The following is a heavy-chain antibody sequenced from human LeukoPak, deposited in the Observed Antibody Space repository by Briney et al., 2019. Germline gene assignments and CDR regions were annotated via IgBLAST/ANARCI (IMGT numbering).Heavy chain of an antibody. CDR3: ARGANYDILTGYMYYFDY. Sequence: GGSLRLSCAASGFSFSTYWMHWVRQAPGEGLEWVSVIYSGGSTYYADSVKGRFTISRDNSKNTLYLQMNSLRAEDTAVYYCARGANYDILTGYMYYFDYWGQGTLVTVSS. J-gene: IGHJ4*02. V-gene: IGHV3-66*02. D-gene: IGHD3-9*01. CDR2: IYSGGST. CDR1: GFSFSTYW.